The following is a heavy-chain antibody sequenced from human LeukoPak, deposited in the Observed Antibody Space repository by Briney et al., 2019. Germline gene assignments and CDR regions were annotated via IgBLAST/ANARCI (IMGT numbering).Heavy chain of an antibody. J-gene: IGHJ4*02. V-gene: IGHV4-39*01. CDR2: IYYSGST. D-gene: IGHD6-13*01. Sequence: PSETLSLTCTASGGSISSSSYYWGWIRQPPGKGLEWIGSIYYSGSTYYNPSLKSRVTISVDTSKNQFSLKLSSVTAADTAVYYCASPEIAAAGTGYFDYWGQGTLVTVSS. CDR3: ASPEIAAAGTGYFDY. CDR1: GGSISSSSYY.